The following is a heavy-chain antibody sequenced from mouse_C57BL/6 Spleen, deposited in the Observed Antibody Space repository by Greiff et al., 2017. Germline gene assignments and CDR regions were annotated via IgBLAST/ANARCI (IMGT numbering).Heavy chain of an antibody. J-gene: IGHJ2*01. V-gene: IGHV1-9*01. D-gene: IGHD1-3*01. CDR1: GYTFTAYW. CDR3: ARYSEWYYFDY. CDR2: ILPGSGST. Sequence: VQLVESGAELMKPGASLKLSCKSTGYTFTAYWIEWVKRRPGHGLEWIGEILPGSGSTNYNEKFKGKAIFAADTSTNTAYMQLSSLTTEDSAIYYCARYSEWYYFDYWGQGTTLTVSS.